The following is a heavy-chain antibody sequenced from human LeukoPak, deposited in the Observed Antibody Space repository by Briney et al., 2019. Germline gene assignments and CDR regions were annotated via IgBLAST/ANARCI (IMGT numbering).Heavy chain of an antibody. CDR2: IYSSGST. J-gene: IGHJ4*02. V-gene: IGHV4-59*01. CDR1: GGSISSDY. Sequence: KPSETLSLTCTVPGGSISSDYWSWIRQPPGKGLEWIAYIYSSGSTNYNPSLKSRVTISVDTSKNQFSLKLSSVTPADTAVYYCARGPYSSSWLFDSWGQGTLVTVSS. CDR3: ARGPYSSSWLFDS. D-gene: IGHD6-13*01.